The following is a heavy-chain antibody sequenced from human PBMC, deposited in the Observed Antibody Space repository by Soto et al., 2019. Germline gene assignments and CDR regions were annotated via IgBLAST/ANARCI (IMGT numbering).Heavy chain of an antibody. CDR1: GGSVSSGSYY. CDR3: AREFEKTDSGYYDFWSGYWFDP. J-gene: IGHJ5*02. D-gene: IGHD3-3*01. V-gene: IGHV4-61*01. CDR2: IYYSGST. Sequence: PSETLSLTCTVSGGSVSSGSYYWSWIRQPPGKGLEWIGYIYYSGSTNYNPSLKSRVTISVDTSKNQFSLKLSSVTAADTAVYYCAREFEKTDSGYYDFWSGYWFDPWGQGTLFTVSS.